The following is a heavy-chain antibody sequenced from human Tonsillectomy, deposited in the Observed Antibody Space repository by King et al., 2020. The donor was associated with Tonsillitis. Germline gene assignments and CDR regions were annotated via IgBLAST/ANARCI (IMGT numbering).Heavy chain of an antibody. Sequence: QLVQSGGGLVKPGGSLRLSCAASGFMFSDFYMSWIRQAPGKGLEWVSYISSRDATTYYSDSVKGRFTISRDHAKNSLYLQMNSLRAEDTAVYYCARDTYYSDNTYDYWGQGTLVTVSS. CDR3: ARDTYYSDNTYDY. J-gene: IGHJ4*02. CDR1: GFMFSDFY. CDR2: ISSRDATT. D-gene: IGHD3-22*01. V-gene: IGHV3-11*01.